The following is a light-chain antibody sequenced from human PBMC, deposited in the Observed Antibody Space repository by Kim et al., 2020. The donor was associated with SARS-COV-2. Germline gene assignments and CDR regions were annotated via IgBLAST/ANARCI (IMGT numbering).Light chain of an antibody. V-gene: IGLV3-19*01. CDR1: SLRNYY. CDR2: GRN. J-gene: IGLJ2*01. CDR3: NSRDSSSTHLI. Sequence: ALGQTVRITCQGDSLRNYYASWYQQKPGQAPVLVMYGRNDRPSGIPDRFSGSRTGNTASLTITGAQAEDEADYYCNSRDSSSTHLIFGGGTKLTVL.